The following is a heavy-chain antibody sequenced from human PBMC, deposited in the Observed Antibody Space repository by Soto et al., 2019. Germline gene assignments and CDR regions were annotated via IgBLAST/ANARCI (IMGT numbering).Heavy chain of an antibody. CDR2: IWYDGSNK. V-gene: IGHV3-33*06. Sequence: GGSLRLSCAASGLTFSSYGMHWVRQAPGKGLEWVAVIWYDGSNKYYADSVKGRFTISRDNSKNTLYLQMNSLRAEDTAVYYCAKDARVDGYWDFECWGQGTLVTVSS. D-gene: IGHD2-21*01. J-gene: IGHJ4*02. CDR3: AKDARVDGYWDFEC. CDR1: GLTFSSYG.